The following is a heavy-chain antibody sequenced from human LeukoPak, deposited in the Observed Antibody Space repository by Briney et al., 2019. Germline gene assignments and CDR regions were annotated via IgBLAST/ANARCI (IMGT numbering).Heavy chain of an antibody. CDR1: GFTFSSYS. Sequence: GGSLRLSCAASGFTFSSYSMNWVRQAPGKGREWVSSISSSSSYIYYADSVKGRFTISRDNAKNSLYLQMNSLRAEDTAVYYCARVIRTTVTTSPNQDYWGQGTLVTVSS. CDR2: ISSSSSYI. CDR3: ARVIRTTVTTSPNQDY. J-gene: IGHJ4*02. V-gene: IGHV3-21*01. D-gene: IGHD4-17*01.